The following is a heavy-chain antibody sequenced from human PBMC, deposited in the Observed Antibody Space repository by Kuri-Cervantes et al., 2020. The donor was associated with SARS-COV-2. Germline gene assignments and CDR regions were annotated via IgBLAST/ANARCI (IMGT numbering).Heavy chain of an antibody. J-gene: IGHJ6*02. CDR1: GGSIRSYY. Sequence: GSLRLSCAVSGGSIRSYYWSWIRQPPGKGLEWIGYIYYSGSTNYNPSLKSRVTISVDTSKNQFSLKLSSVTAADTAVYYCARLNTHYYYGMDVWGQGTTVTVSS. V-gene: IGHV4-59*08. CDR2: IYYSGST. CDR3: ARLNTHYYYGMDV.